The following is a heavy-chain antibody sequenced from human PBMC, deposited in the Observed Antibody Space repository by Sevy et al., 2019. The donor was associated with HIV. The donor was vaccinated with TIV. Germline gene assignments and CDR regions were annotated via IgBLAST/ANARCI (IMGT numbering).Heavy chain of an antibody. V-gene: IGHV4-59*01. J-gene: IGHJ6*03. Sequence: SETLSLTCTVSGGSISSYYWSWIRQPPGKGLEWIGYIYYSGSTNYNPSLKSRVTISVDTSKNQFSLKLSSVTAADTAVYYCARRNYGDNYYYYYMDVWGEGTTVTVSS. D-gene: IGHD4-17*01. CDR2: IYYSGST. CDR1: GGSISSYY. CDR3: ARRNYGDNYYYYYMDV.